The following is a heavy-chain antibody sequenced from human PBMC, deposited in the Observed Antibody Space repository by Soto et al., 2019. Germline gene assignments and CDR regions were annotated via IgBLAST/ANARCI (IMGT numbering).Heavy chain of an antibody. CDR3: ARDHYDILTGRLFDY. CDR2: ISAYNGNT. J-gene: IGHJ4*02. CDR1: GYTFTSYG. V-gene: IGHV1-18*01. Sequence: ASVKVSCKASGYTFTSYGISWVRQAPGQGLEWMGWISAYNGNTNYAQKLQGRVTMTTDTSTSTAYMELRSLRSDDTAVYYCARDHYDILTGRLFDYWGQGTQVTVS. D-gene: IGHD3-9*01.